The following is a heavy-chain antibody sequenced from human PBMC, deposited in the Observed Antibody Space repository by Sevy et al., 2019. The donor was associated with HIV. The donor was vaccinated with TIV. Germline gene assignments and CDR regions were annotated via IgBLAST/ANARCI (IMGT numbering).Heavy chain of an antibody. Sequence: GGSLRLSCAASGFTFSSYGMHWVRQAPGKGLEWVAVISYDGSNNYYADSVKGRFTISRDNSKNTLYLQMNSLRAEDTAVYYCATDGYYIAVLDIDYWGQGTLVTVSS. V-gene: IGHV3-30*03. CDR1: GFTFSSYG. CDR2: ISYDGSNN. J-gene: IGHJ4*02. D-gene: IGHD6-19*01. CDR3: ATDGYYIAVLDIDY.